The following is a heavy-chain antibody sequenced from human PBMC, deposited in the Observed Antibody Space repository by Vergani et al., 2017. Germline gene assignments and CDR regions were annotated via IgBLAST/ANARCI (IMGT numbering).Heavy chain of an antibody. CDR2: IGSSGPYI. J-gene: IGHJ6*02. CDR3: ARDCTSGGCPDNYGMAV. Sequence: EAQLVESGGGLVKSGGSLRLFCAVSGFIFSDFSMSWVRQAPGKGLEWVAFIGSSGPYINYADSVKGRFIISRDNTNNSLFLQLRSLRAEDAAVYYCARDCTSGGCPDNYGMAVWGQGATVTVSS. D-gene: IGHD2-8*01. V-gene: IGHV3-21*06. CDR1: GFIFSDFS.